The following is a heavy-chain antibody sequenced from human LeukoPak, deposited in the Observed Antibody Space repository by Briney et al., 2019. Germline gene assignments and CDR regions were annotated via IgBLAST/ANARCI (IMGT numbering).Heavy chain of an antibody. Sequence: GGSLRLSCAASGFTFSTYAMTWIRQAPGKGLEWVSAISDSGDSTNYADSVKGRFTISRDNSKNTLYLQMTSLTTEDAAVYYCAKGVLNSGGKFDYWGQGTLVTVSS. J-gene: IGHJ4*02. CDR3: AKGVLNSGGKFDY. CDR2: ISDSGDST. V-gene: IGHV3-23*01. D-gene: IGHD2-15*01. CDR1: GFTFSTYA.